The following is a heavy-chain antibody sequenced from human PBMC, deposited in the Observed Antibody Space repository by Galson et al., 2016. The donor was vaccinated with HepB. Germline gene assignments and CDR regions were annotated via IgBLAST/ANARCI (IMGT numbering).Heavy chain of an antibody. J-gene: IGHJ5*02. CDR2: INHSGST. V-gene: IGHV4-34*01. D-gene: IGHD2-2*01. Sequence: SETLSLTCAVYGGSFSGYYWNWIRQPPGKGLEWIGEINHSGSTNYNPSLKSRITISVDTSKNHFSLKLSSVTAADTAMYFCAKGPTSYLRAHARFDPWGQGTLVTVSS. CDR3: AKGPTSYLRAHARFDP. CDR1: GGSFSGYY.